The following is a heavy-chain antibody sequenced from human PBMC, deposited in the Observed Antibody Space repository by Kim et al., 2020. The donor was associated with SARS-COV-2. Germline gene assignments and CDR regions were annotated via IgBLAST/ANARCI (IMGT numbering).Heavy chain of an antibody. CDR3: ARLDGEYRDY. V-gene: IGHV4-39*01. Sequence: TYYHQSLRSRVTISVDTSKNPVSRRLGSVTAADTAVYYCARLDGEYRDYWGQGTLVTVSS. J-gene: IGHJ4*02. CDR2: T. D-gene: IGHD1-1*01.